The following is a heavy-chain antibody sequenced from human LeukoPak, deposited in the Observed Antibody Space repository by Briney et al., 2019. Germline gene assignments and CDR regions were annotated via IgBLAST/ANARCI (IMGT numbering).Heavy chain of an antibody. V-gene: IGHV1-18*01. D-gene: IGHD3-22*01. CDR1: GYTFTSYG. CDR3: ARDGGGEYYYDSSPPFDY. Sequence: ASVKVSCKASGYTFTSYGISWVRQAPGQGLEWMGWISAYNGNTNYAQKLQGRVTMTTDTSTSTAYMELRRLRSADTAVSYCARDGGGEYYYDSSPPFDYWGQGTLVTVSS. J-gene: IGHJ4*02. CDR2: ISAYNGNT.